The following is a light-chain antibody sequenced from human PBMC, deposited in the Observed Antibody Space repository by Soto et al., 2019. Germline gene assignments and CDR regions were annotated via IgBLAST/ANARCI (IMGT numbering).Light chain of an antibody. CDR1: NKVVGGYNY. V-gene: IGLV2-11*01. CDR2: DVS. Sequence: QSALTQPRSVSGSPGQSVTISCTGNNKVVGGYNYVSWYQQHPGKAPKLMIYDVSKRPSGVPDRFSGSKSGNTASLTISGLQAEDEADYYCCSYAGSYSYVFGTGTKVTVL. J-gene: IGLJ1*01. CDR3: CSYAGSYSYV.